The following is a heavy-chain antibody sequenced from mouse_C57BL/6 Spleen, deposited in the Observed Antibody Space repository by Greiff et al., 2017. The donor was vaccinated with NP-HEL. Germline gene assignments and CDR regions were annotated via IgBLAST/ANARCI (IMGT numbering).Heavy chain of an antibody. CDR3: ARSPAQAYFDY. Sequence: QVHVKQPGAELVKPGASVKLSCKASGYTFTSYWMQWVKQRPGQGLEWIGEIDPSDSYTNYNQKFKGKATLTVDTSSSTAYMQLSSLTSEDSAVYYCARSPAQAYFDYWGQGTTLTVSS. V-gene: IGHV1-50*01. D-gene: IGHD3-2*02. J-gene: IGHJ2*01. CDR2: IDPSDSYT. CDR1: GYTFTSYW.